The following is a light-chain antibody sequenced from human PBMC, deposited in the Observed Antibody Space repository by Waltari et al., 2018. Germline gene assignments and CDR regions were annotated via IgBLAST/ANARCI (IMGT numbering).Light chain of an antibody. Sequence: EIELTQSPGTLSLSPGERATLSCRASQSVSSSYLAWYHHKPGQAPRLLIYGASHSATGIPDRFSGRWSGTDFTLTINRLEPEYFAVYYCQYADTSLSTFGQGTRLEMK. CDR3: QYADTSLST. V-gene: IGKV3-20*01. CDR2: GAS. J-gene: IGKJ5*01. CDR1: QSVSSSY.